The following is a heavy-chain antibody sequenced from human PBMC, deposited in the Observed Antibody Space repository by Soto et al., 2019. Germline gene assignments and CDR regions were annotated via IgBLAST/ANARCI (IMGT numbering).Heavy chain of an antibody. D-gene: IGHD1-20*01. J-gene: IGHJ6*02. Sequence: PGGSLRLSCSASGFTFSDYNMNWVRQAPGKGLEWVSCIRSTSTSIHYAGSVRGRFTISRDSAKSSLYLQMNSLRDEDTAVYYCVREGITETTRVGFYYRMDVWGQGTKVTVSS. CDR2: IRSTSTSI. V-gene: IGHV3-48*02. CDR3: VREGITETTRVGFYYRMDV. CDR1: GFTFSDYN.